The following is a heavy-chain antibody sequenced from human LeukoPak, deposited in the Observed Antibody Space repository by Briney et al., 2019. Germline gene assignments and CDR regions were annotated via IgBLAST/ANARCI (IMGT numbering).Heavy chain of an antibody. CDR3: ARGYSSSSRYYFDY. V-gene: IGHV3-64*01. Sequence: GGSLRLSCAASGFTFSSYAMHWVRQAPGKGLESAISSNGGSTYYANPVKGRFTISRDNSKNTLYLQMGSLRAEDMAVYYCARGYSSSSRYYFDYWGQGTLVTVSS. J-gene: IGHJ4*02. D-gene: IGHD6-6*01. CDR2: ISSNGGST. CDR1: GFTFSSYA.